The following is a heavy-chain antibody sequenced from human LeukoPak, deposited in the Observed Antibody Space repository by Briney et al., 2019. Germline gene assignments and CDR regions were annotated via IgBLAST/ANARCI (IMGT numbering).Heavy chain of an antibody. CDR3: AKDEQDGSYYLLGMDV. CDR2: ISYDGINK. D-gene: IGHD1-26*01. J-gene: IGHJ6*02. V-gene: IGHV3-30*18. Sequence: PGRSLRLSCAASGFTFSSYGMHWVRQAPGKGLEWVAVISYDGINKYYADSVKGRFTISRDNSKNTLYLQMNSLRAEDTAVYYCAKDEQDGSYYLLGMDVWGQGTTVTVSS. CDR1: GFTFSSYG.